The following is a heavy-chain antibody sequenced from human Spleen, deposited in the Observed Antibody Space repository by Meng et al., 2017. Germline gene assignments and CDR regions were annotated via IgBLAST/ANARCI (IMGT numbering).Heavy chain of an antibody. Sequence: ASVKVSCKASGYTFTGYYMHWVRQAPGQGLEWMGRINPNSGGTNYAQKFQGRVTMTRDTSISTAYMELSRLRSDDTAVYYCARPKQQLQRNAFDIWGQGTMVTVSS. V-gene: IGHV1-2*06. J-gene: IGHJ3*02. CDR3: ARPKQQLQRNAFDI. CDR2: INPNSGGT. D-gene: IGHD6-13*01. CDR1: GYTFTGYY.